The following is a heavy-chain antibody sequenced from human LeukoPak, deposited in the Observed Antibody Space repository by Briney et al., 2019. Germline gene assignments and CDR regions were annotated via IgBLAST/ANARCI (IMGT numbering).Heavy chain of an antibody. D-gene: IGHD4-11*01. CDR1: GGSFSGYY. CDR2: INHSGST. J-gene: IGHJ4*02. Sequence: SETLSLACAVYGGSFSGYYWSWIRQPPGKGLEWIGEINHSGSTNYNPSLKSRVTISVDTSKNQFSLKLSSVTAADTAVYYCARVTTVTNKIDYWGQGTLVTVSS. CDR3: ARVTTVTNKIDY. V-gene: IGHV4-34*01.